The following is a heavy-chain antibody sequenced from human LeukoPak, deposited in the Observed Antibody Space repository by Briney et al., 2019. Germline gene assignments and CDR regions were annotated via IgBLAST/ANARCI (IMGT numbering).Heavy chain of an antibody. J-gene: IGHJ4*02. CDR1: GFTFSSYG. CDR3: AREILWFGESRGFDY. Sequence: PGGSLRLSCAASGFTFSSYGMHWVRQAPGKGLEWVAVIWYDGSNKYYADSVKGRFTISRDNSKNTLYLQMNSLRAEDTAVCYCAREILWFGESRGFDYWGQGTLVTVSS. V-gene: IGHV3-33*01. CDR2: IWYDGSNK. D-gene: IGHD3-10*01.